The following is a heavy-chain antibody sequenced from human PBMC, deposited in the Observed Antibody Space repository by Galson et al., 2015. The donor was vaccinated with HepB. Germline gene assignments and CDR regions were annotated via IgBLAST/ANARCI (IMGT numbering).Heavy chain of an antibody. Sequence: SLRLSCAASGFTFSDFFMTWIRQSPEKGLEWISVITKDGRITNFADSVKGRFTISRDNAHNSLYLQMNSLRPEDTAIYYCVREAYYYVDVWGKGTTVTVSS. CDR1: GFTFSDFF. J-gene: IGHJ6*03. V-gene: IGHV3-11*06. D-gene: IGHD3-16*01. CDR2: ITKDGRIT. CDR3: VREAYYYVDV.